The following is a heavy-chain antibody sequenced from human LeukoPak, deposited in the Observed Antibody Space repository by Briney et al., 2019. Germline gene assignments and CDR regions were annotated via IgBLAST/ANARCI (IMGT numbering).Heavy chain of an antibody. CDR3: AKPARTDYTDY. CDR1: GFTFSSYA. D-gene: IGHD1-14*01. Sequence: GGTLRLSCAASGFTFSSYAMNWVRQAPGKGLEWVSAISGSSGRTYYADFVKGRLTISRDNSKNTLYLQMNSLRAGDTAIYFCAKPARTDYTDYWGQGTLVTVSS. V-gene: IGHV3-23*01. CDR2: ISGSSGRT. J-gene: IGHJ4*02.